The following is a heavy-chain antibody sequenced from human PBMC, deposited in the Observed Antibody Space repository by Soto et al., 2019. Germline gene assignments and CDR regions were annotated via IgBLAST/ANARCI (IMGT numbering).Heavy chain of an antibody. CDR2: INPNSGGT. V-gene: IGHV1-2*04. CDR1: GYTFTGYY. D-gene: IGHD3-16*01. J-gene: IGHJ5*02. CDR3: ARGVMITFGGGWFDP. Sequence: GASVKVSCKASGYTFTGYYMHWVRQAPGQGLEWMGWINPNSGGTNYAQKFQGWVTMTRDTSISTAYVELSRLRSDDTAVYYCARGVMITFGGGWFDPWGQGTLVTVSS.